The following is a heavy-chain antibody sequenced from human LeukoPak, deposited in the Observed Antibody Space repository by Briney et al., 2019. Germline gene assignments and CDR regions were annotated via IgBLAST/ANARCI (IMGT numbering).Heavy chain of an antibody. CDR2: LIPIFGTA. CDR3: TFAYYDFWSGYPHRFDY. D-gene: IGHD3-3*01. CDR1: GGTFSSYA. V-gene: IGHV1-69*06. Sequence: SVKLSCKASGGTFSSYAISWVRQAPGQGLESMGRLIPIFGTANYAQKFQGRVTITADKSTSTAYMELSSLRSEDTAVYYCTFAYYDFWSGYPHRFDYWGQGTLVTVSS. J-gene: IGHJ4*02.